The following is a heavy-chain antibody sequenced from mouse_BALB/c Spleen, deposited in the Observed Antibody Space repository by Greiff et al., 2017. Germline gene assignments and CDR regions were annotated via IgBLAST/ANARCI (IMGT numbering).Heavy chain of an antibody. CDR1: GFTFSSYA. Sequence: EVKVVESGGGLVKPGGSLKLSCAASGFTFSSYAMSWVRQSPEKRLEWVAEISSGGSYTYYPDTVTGRFTISRDNAKNTLYLEMSSLRSEDTAMYYCARDGPWFAYWGQGTLVTVSA. CDR3: ARDGPWFAY. J-gene: IGHJ3*01. CDR2: ISSGGSYT. V-gene: IGHV5-9-4*01.